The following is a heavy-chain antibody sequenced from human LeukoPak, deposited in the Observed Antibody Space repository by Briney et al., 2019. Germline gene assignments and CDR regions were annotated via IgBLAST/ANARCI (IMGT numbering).Heavy chain of an antibody. D-gene: IGHD3-3*01. CDR3: AREAGTIFGVARFDP. CDR1: EISFSTSG. Sequence: PGGSLRLSCAATEISFSTSGMNWVRQAPGKGLEWVSSISSSSSYIYYADSVKGRFTISRDNAKNSLYLQMNSLRAEDTAVYYCAREAGTIFGVARFDPWGQGTLVTVSS. J-gene: IGHJ5*02. V-gene: IGHV3-21*01. CDR2: ISSSSSYI.